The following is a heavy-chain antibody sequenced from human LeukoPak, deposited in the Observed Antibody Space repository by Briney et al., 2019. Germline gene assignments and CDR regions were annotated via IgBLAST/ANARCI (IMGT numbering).Heavy chain of an antibody. V-gene: IGHV1-46*01. CDR2: INPSGGST. J-gene: IGHJ4*02. Sequence: ASVKVSCKASGYTFTSYYMHWVRQAPGQGLEGEGIINPSGGSTSYEQKFQGRVTMTRDTSRSKVNMDLNSQRPEDTDTDDCPTDHTMVRGVTPGYWGQGTLVTVSS. CDR3: PTDHTMVRGVTPGY. D-gene: IGHD3-10*01. CDR1: GYTFTSYY.